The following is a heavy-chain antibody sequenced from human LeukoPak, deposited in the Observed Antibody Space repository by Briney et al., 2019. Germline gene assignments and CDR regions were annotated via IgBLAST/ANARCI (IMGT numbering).Heavy chain of an antibody. J-gene: IGHJ4*02. D-gene: IGHD3-16*02. CDR2: INPNSGGT. CDR1: GYTFTGYY. Sequence: ASVKVSCKASGYTFTGYYMHWVRQAPGQGLEWMGWINPNSGGTNYAQKFQGRVTMTRDTSISTAYMELSSPISDDTAVYYCARLFYEYIWGSYRRFDYWGQGTLVTVSS. V-gene: IGHV1-2*02. CDR3: ARLFYEYIWGSYRRFDY.